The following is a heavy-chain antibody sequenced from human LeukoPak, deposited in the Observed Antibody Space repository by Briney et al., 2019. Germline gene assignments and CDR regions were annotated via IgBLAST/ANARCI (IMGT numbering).Heavy chain of an antibody. CDR1: GGTFSSYA. V-gene: IGHV1-69*13. CDR3: ARGEEMATIGGLDY. D-gene: IGHD5-24*01. J-gene: IGHJ4*02. Sequence: SVKVSCKASGGTFSSYAISWVRQAPGQGLEWMGGIIPIFGTANYAQKFQGRVTITADESTSTAYMELSSLRSEDTAVYYCARGEEMATIGGLDYWGQGTLVTVSS. CDR2: IIPIFGTA.